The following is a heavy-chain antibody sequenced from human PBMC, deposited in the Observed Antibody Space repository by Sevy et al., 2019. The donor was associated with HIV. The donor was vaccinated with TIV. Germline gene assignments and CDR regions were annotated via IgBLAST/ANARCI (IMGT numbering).Heavy chain of an antibody. Sequence: GGSLRLSCSAFGFNFQTFGMHWVRQAPGKGPEWLAVISSDGINHNYAASVKGRFTIYRDNSKSLLFLQMNSLTPNDTAVYFCTKESLRGTYIPSDFDHWGQGTLVTVSS. J-gene: IGHJ4*02. D-gene: IGHD2-21*01. CDR2: ISSDGINH. V-gene: IGHV3-30*18. CDR1: GFNFQTFG. CDR3: TKESLRGTYIPSDFDH.